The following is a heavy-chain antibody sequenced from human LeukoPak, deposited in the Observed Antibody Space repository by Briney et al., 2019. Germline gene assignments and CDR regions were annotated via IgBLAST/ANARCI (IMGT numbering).Heavy chain of an antibody. CDR1: AGSFSGYY. D-gene: IGHD4-11*01. CDR2: INHSGST. CDR3: ARGLKVYIPGYSNGYYYYGMDV. Sequence: SETLSLTCAVYAGSFSGYYWSWIRQPPGKGLEWIGEINHSGSTNYNPSLKSRVTISVDTSKNQFSLKLSSVTAADTAVYYCARGLKVYIPGYSNGYYYYGMDVWGQGTTVTVSS. J-gene: IGHJ6*02. V-gene: IGHV4-34*01.